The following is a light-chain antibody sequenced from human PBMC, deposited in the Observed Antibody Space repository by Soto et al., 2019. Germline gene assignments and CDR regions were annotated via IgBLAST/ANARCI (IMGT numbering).Light chain of an antibody. Sequence: QSVLTQSPSASASLGASVKLTCTLSSGHSSYAIAWHQQQPEKGPRHLMRLNSDGSHANGVGIPDRFSGSSSGAERFLTISSLQSEDEADYYCQTWGTGTVVFGGGTKVTVL. V-gene: IGLV4-69*01. J-gene: IGLJ2*01. CDR3: QTWGTGTVV. CDR1: SGHSSYA. CDR2: LNSDGSH.